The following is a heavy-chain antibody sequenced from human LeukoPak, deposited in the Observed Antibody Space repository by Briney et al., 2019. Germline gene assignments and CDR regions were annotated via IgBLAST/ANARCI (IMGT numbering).Heavy chain of an antibody. CDR2: ISSSSSYI. Sequence: GGSLRLSCAASGFTFSSYSMNWVRQAPGKGLEWVSSISSSSSYIYYADSVKGRFTISRDNAKNSLYLQMDSLRAEDTAVYYCARDPAEDAFGIWGQGTMVTVSS. J-gene: IGHJ3*02. CDR3: ARDPAEDAFGI. CDR1: GFTFSSYS. V-gene: IGHV3-21*01. D-gene: IGHD1-14*01.